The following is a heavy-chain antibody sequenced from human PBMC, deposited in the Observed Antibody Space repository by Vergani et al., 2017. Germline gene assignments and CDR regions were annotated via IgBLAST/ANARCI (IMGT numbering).Heavy chain of an antibody. V-gene: IGHV1-18*01. CDR1: GYTFTSYG. CDR2: ISAYNGNT. CDR3: ARVTTTVVTPGYTWFDP. D-gene: IGHD4-23*01. Sequence: QVQLVQSGAEVKKPGASVKVSCKASGYTFTSYGISWVRQAPGQGLEWMGWISAYNGNTKYAQKIQGRVTMTTDTSTSTAYMELRSLRSDDTAVYYCARVTTTVVTPGYTWFDPWGQGTLVTVSS. J-gene: IGHJ5*02.